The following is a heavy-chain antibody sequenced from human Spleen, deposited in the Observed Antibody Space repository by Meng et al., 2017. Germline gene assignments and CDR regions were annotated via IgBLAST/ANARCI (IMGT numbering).Heavy chain of an antibody. D-gene: IGHD2-2*01. CDR3: ARGARSSLPDY. Sequence: NYADSVKGRFTISRDNSKNTLYLQMNSLRAEDTAVYYCARGARSSLPDYWGQGTLVTVSS. J-gene: IGHJ4*02. V-gene: IGHV3-23*01.